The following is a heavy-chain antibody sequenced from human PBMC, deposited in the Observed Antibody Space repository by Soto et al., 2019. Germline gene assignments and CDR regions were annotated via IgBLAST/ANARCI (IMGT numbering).Heavy chain of an antibody. CDR3: AMIADCSITTASFPSRFHIRGDYYSYGMDV. Sequence: QVRLVQSAAEVKKPGASVKVSCKASGYTFTSYGISWVRQAPGQGLEWMGWNSAYNGNTNLAQKLQGRVTMTTDTTTSTAVMDQMSLISHDTAGYYCAMIADCSITTASFPSRFHIRGDYYSYGMDVWGQGTTVTVSS. CDR1: GYTFTSYG. V-gene: IGHV1-18*01. D-gene: IGHD2-2*01. CDR2: NSAYNGNT. J-gene: IGHJ6*02.